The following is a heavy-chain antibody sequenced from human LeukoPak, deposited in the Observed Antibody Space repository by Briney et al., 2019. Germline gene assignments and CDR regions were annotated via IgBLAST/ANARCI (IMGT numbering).Heavy chain of an antibody. CDR3: ARGPRGIVVVNNWFDP. CDR2: INHSGST. Sequence: SETLSLTSAVYGGSFSGYYWSWIRQPPGKGLEWIGEINHSGSTNYNPSLKSRVTISVDTSKNQFSLKLSSVTAADTAVYYCARGPRGIVVVNNWFDPWGQGTLVTVSS. J-gene: IGHJ5*02. D-gene: IGHD3-22*01. CDR1: GGSFSGYY. V-gene: IGHV4-34*01.